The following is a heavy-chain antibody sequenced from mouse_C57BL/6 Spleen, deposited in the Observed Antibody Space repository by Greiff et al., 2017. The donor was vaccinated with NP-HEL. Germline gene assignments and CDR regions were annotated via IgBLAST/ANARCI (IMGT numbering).Heavy chain of an antibody. CDR1: GYTFTDYY. CDR2: IYPGSGNT. J-gene: IGHJ2*01. CDR3: AREGVYYGSRALDY. V-gene: IGHV1-76*01. Sequence: VKVVESGAELVRPGASVKLSCKASGYTFTDYYINWVKQRPGQGLEWIARIYPGSGNTYYNEKFKGKATLTAEKSSSTAYMQLSSLTSEDSAVYFCAREGVYYGSRALDYWGQGTTLTVSS. D-gene: IGHD1-1*01.